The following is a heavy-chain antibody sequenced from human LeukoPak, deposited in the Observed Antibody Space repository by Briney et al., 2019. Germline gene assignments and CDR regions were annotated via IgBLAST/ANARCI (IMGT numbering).Heavy chain of an antibody. J-gene: IGHJ4*02. D-gene: IGHD2-15*01. CDR3: AKDPLRYCSGGSCYQGGFDY. V-gene: IGHV3-30*18. CDR2: ISYDGSNK. Sequence: GGSLRLSCAASGFTFSSYGMHWVRQAPGRGLEWVAVISYDGSNKYYADSVKGRFTISRDNSKNTLYLQMNSLRAEDTAVYYCAKDPLRYCSGGSCYQGGFDYWGQGTLVTVSS. CDR1: GFTFSSYG.